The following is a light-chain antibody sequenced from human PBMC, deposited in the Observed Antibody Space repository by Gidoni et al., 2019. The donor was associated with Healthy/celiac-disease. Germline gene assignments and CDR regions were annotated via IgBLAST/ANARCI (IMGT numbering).Light chain of an antibody. J-gene: IGKJ1*01. CDR2: KAS. CDR3: QQYKSYPWT. Sequence: IQMTHSPSTLAASVGDRVTITCRASQSISSWLAWYQQKPGKAPKLLIYKASSLESGVPSRFSGSGSGTEFTLTISSLQPDDVATYYCQQYKSYPWTFGQGTKVEIK. V-gene: IGKV1-5*03. CDR1: QSISSW.